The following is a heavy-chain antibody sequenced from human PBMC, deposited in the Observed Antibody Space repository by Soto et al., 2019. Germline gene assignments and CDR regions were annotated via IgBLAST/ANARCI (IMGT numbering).Heavy chain of an antibody. D-gene: IGHD5-12*01. CDR1: GFIFSNYE. J-gene: IGHJ4*02. Sequence: GGSLRLSCAASGFIFSNYEMSWVRQAPGKGLEWVSYIDHSGTTIYYADSVKGRFTISRDNAKNSLFLRMNSLRVEDTAVYYCARGHIVATILDYWGQGTLVTVSS. CDR3: ARGHIVATILDY. V-gene: IGHV3-48*03. CDR2: IDHSGTTI.